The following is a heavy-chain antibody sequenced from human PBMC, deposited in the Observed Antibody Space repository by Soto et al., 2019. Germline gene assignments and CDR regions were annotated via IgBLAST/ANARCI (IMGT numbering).Heavy chain of an antibody. CDR3: ARHSREYYDFWSGYYAFDY. D-gene: IGHD3-3*01. CDR2: IYYSGST. CDR1: SGSISSSSYY. Sequence: WETLSLTCTVSSGSISSSSYYWGWIRQPPGKGLEWIGSIYYSGSTYYNPSLKSRVTISVDTSKNQFSLKLSSVTAADTAVYYCARHSREYYDFWSGYYAFDYWGQGTLVTVSS. J-gene: IGHJ4*02. V-gene: IGHV4-39*01.